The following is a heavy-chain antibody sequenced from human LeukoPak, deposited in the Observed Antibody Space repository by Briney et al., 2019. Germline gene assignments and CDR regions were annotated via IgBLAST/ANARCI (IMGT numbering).Heavy chain of an antibody. D-gene: IGHD5-12*01. CDR3: ARGGYQHYALVDY. J-gene: IGHJ4*02. V-gene: IGHV3-11*05. CDR2: ISGSGTFT. Sequence: PGRSLRLSCAASGFTFRDYYMSWIRQAPGKGLEWDSHISGSGTFTNYADSVKGRFTISRDNAGNSLHLQMNSLRAEDSAMYYCARGGYQHYALVDYWGQGTLATVSS. CDR1: GFTFRDYY.